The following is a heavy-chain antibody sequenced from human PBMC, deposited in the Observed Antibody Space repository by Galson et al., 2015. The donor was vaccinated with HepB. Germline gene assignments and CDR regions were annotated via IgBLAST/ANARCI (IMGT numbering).Heavy chain of an antibody. V-gene: IGHV3-15*07. CDR3: TTNQYGSYDIWSGSYGFDI. D-gene: IGHD3-3*01. J-gene: IGHJ3*02. CDR1: GFTFSNAW. Sequence: SLRLSCAASGFTFSNAWMNWVRQAPGKGLEWVSRIKSKTDGETTDYAAPVKGRFTISRDDSKNTLYMQMNSLKTEDTAVYYCTTNQYGSYDIWSGSYGFDIWGQGTMVSVSS. CDR2: IKSKTDGETT.